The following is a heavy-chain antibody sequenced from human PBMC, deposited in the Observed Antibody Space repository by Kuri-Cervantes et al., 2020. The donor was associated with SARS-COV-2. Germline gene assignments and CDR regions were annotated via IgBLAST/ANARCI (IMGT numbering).Heavy chain of an antibody. Sequence: GESLKISCAASGFNFSRTDMHWVRQAPGKGLEWVAVISHDGKNKKCIASGKGRFTISRDNSQNTLYLHMKSLGSEDTAMYYCAKDHVGVQDFWGQGTLVTVSS. D-gene: IGHD2-8*01. CDR2: ISHDGKNK. V-gene: IGHV3-30*18. CDR3: AKDHVGVQDF. CDR1: GFNFSRTD. J-gene: IGHJ4*02.